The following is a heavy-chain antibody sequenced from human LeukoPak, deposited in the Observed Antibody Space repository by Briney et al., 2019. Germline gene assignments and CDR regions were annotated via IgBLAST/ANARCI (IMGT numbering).Heavy chain of an antibody. CDR2: ISGGGGST. CDR3: AERPYNSSSPFDY. D-gene: IGHD6-6*01. CDR1: GFTFSSYW. V-gene: IGHV3-23*01. J-gene: IGHJ4*02. Sequence: GGSLRLSCAASGFTFSSYWMSWVRQAPGKGLEWVSAISGGGGSTYYADSVKGRFTISRDNSKNTLYLQMNSLRAEDTAVYYCAERPYNSSSPFDYWGQGTLVTASS.